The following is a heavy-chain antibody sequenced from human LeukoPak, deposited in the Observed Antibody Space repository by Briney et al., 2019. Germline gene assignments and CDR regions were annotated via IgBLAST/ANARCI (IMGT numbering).Heavy chain of an antibody. D-gene: IGHD5-12*01. V-gene: IGHV1-69*04. CDR3: ARKLRGPVWWLRPPGERWFDP. J-gene: IGHJ5*02. Sequence: VASVKVSCKASGGTFSSYAISWVRQAPGQGLEWMGRIIPIHGIANYAQKFQGRVTITADKSTSTAYMELSSLRAEDTAVYYCARKLRGPVWWLRPPGERWFDPWGQGTLVTVSS. CDR1: GGTFSSYA. CDR2: IIPIHGIA.